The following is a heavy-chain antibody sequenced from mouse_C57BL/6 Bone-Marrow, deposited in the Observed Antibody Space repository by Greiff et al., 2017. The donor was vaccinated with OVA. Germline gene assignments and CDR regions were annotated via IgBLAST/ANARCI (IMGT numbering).Heavy chain of an antibody. V-gene: IGHV1-82*01. CDR3: ARSSYYGSSSAY. CDR2: IYPGDGDT. J-gene: IGHJ3*01. Sequence: VKLVESGPELVKPGASVKISCKASGYAFSSSWMNWVKQRPGKGLEWIGRIYPGDGDTNYNGKFKGKATLTADKSSSTAYMQLSSLTSEDSAVYFCARSSYYGSSSAYWGQGTLVTVSA. CDR1: GYAFSSSW. D-gene: IGHD1-1*01.